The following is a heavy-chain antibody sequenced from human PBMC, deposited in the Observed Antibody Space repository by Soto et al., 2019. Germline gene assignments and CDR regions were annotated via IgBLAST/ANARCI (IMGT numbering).Heavy chain of an antibody. CDR3: ARQGAVILRRNNGLDL. Sequence: VKASSEACGYGFAISARRWARQVPGQWLEWMGWINPNSGGTKYAQKLQGWVTMTRDTSISTAYMELSRLKSDDTDVFFCARQGAVILRRNNGLDLWGPGTMVTLSS. CDR1: GYGFAISA. J-gene: IGHJ3*01. D-gene: IGHD2-8*01. CDR2: INPNSGGT. V-gene: IGHV1-2*04.